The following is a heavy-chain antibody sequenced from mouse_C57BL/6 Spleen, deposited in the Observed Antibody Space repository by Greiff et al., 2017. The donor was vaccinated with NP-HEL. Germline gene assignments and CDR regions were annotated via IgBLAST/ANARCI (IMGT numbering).Heavy chain of an antibody. D-gene: IGHD2-5*01. Sequence: ESGPGLVKPSQSLSLTCSVPGYSITSGYYWNWIRQFPGNKLEWMGYISYDGSNNYNPSLKNRISITRDTSKNQFFLKLNSVTTEDTATYYCARELYYSNYFDYWGQGTTLTVSS. CDR1: GYSITSGYY. CDR3: ARELYYSNYFDY. J-gene: IGHJ2*01. V-gene: IGHV3-6*01. CDR2: ISYDGSN.